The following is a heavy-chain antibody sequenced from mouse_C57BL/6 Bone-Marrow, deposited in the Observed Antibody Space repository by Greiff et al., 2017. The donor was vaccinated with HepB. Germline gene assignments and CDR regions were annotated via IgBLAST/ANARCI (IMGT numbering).Heavy chain of an antibody. J-gene: IGHJ2*01. Sequence: EVMLVESGGGLVKPGGSLKLSCAASGFTFSSYAMSWVRQTPEKRLEWVATISDGGSYTYYPDNVKGRFTISRDNAKNNLYLQMSHLKSEDTAMYYCARDQIGFDYWGQGTTLTVSS. CDR3: ARDQIGFDY. CDR1: GFTFSSYA. V-gene: IGHV5-4*01. CDR2: ISDGGSYT.